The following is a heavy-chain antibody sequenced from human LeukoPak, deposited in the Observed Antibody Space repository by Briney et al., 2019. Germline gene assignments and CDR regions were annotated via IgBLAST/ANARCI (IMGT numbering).Heavy chain of an antibody. CDR2: IIPIFGTA. V-gene: IGHV1-69*05. CDR1: GGTFSSYA. CDR3: AANSAHYYYYYMDV. J-gene: IGHJ6*03. Sequence: SVKVSCKASGGTFSSYAISWVQQAPGQGLEWMGGIIPIFGTANYAQKFQGRVTITTDESTSTAYMELSSLRSEDTAVYYCAANSAHYYYYYMDVWGKGTTVTVSS. D-gene: IGHD5-24*01.